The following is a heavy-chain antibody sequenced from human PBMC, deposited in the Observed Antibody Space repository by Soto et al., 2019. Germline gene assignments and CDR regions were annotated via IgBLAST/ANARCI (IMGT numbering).Heavy chain of an antibody. CDR1: GFTFSSYA. J-gene: IGHJ4*02. D-gene: IGHD2-2*01. CDR3: ATKRAHCSSTSCRYFDY. V-gene: IGHV3-23*01. CDR2: ISGSGGST. Sequence: GGSLRLSCAASGFTFSSYAMSWVRQAPGKGLEWVSAISGSGGSTYYADSVKGRFTISRDNSKNTLYLQMNSLRAEDTAVYYCATKRAHCSSTSCRYFDYWGQGTLVTVSS.